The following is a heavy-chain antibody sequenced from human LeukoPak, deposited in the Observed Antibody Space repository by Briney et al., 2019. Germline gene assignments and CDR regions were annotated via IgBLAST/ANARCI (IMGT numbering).Heavy chain of an antibody. CDR1: GFTFSSYG. CDR2: TRYGGSNK. D-gene: IGHD1-26*01. Sequence: GGSLRLSCAASGFTFSSYGMHWVRQAPGKGLEWVAFTRYGGSNKDYADSVKGRFTISRDNSKNTLYLQMNSLRAEDTAVYYCAKDKSGSYYPDAFDVWGQGTMVTVSS. CDR3: AKDKSGSYYPDAFDV. V-gene: IGHV3-30*02. J-gene: IGHJ3*01.